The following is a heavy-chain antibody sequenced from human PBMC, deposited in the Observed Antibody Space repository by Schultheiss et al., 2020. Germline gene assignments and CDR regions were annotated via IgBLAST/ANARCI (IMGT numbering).Heavy chain of an antibody. CDR2: MNPNSGNT. CDR1: GYTFTSYD. CDR3: ARSISTFYGMDV. Sequence: ASVKVSCKASGYTFTSYDINWVRQATGQGLEWMGWMNPNSGNTGYAQKFQGRVTMTRNTSISTAYMELSRLKSDDTAVYYCARSISTFYGMDVWGQGTTVTVSS. V-gene: IGHV1-8*01. J-gene: IGHJ6*02. D-gene: IGHD2-21*01.